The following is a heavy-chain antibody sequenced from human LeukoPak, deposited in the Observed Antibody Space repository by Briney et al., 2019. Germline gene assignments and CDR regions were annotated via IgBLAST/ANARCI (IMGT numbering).Heavy chain of an antibody. D-gene: IGHD5-24*01. Sequence: GGSLRLSCAASGFTFSSYSMNWVRQAPGKGLEWVSSISSSSSYIYCADSVKGRFTISRDNAKNSLYLQMNSLRAEDTAVYYCARAEVEMATIFFDYWGQGTLVTVSS. V-gene: IGHV3-21*01. CDR2: ISSSSSYI. CDR1: GFTFSSYS. J-gene: IGHJ4*02. CDR3: ARAEVEMATIFFDY.